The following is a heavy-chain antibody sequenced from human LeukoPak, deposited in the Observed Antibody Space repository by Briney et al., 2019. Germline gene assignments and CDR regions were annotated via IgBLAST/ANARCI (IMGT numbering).Heavy chain of an antibody. CDR2: ISAYNGNT. CDR1: RWTFTSYG. Sequence: GASVKVSCKAARWTFTSYGISWVRQAPGQGLEWVGWISAYNGNTNYAQKLQGRVTMTTDTSTSTAYMELRSLRSDDTAVYYCARAGIVPAAPVSFDIWGQGTMVTVSS. V-gene: IGHV1-18*01. CDR3: ARAGIVPAAPVSFDI. D-gene: IGHD2-2*01. J-gene: IGHJ3*02.